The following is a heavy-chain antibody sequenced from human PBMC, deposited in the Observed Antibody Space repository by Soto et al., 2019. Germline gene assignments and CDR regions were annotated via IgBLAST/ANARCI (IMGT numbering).Heavy chain of an antibody. V-gene: IGHV3-23*01. CDR2: ISGSGGSK. CDR1: GFTFSSYA. J-gene: IGHJ6*03. D-gene: IGHD2-2*01. Sequence: GGSLRLSCAASGFTFSSYAMSWVRQAPGKGLEWVSAISGSGGSKYYADSVKGRFTISRDNSKNTLYLQMNSLRAEDTAVYYCAKDLGDYCSSTSCRFYYYYYYMDVWGKGTTVTVSS. CDR3: AKDLGDYCSSTSCRFYYYYYYMDV.